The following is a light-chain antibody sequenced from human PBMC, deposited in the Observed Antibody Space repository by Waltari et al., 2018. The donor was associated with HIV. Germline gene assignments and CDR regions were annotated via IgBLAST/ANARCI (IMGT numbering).Light chain of an antibody. J-gene: IGKJ4*01. V-gene: IGKV2-28*01. CDR1: QSLLHSNGYNY. Sequence: DIVMTQSPLSLPVTPGEPASISCRSSQSLLHSNGYNYLDWNLQKPGQSPQLLIYLCSNRASGVPDRFSGSGSGTDFTLKISRVEAEDVGVYYCMQALQTPTFGGGTKVEIK. CDR2: LCS. CDR3: MQALQTPT.